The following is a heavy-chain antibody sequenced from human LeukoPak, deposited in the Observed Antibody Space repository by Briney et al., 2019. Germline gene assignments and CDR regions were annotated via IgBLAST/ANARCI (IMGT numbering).Heavy chain of an antibody. V-gene: IGHV1-8*01. CDR2: MNPNSGNT. J-gene: IGHJ4*02. Sequence: ASVKVSCKASGYTFTSNDINWVRQATGQGLEWMGWMNPNSGNTGYAQKFQGRVTMTRNTSISTAYMELISLRSEDTAVYYCARGRKGRGIVVDITSSFDYWGQGTLVTVSS. D-gene: IGHD3-22*01. CDR3: ARGRKGRGIVVDITSSFDY. CDR1: GYTFTSND.